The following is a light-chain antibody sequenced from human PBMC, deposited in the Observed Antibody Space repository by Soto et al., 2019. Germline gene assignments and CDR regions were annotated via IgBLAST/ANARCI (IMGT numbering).Light chain of an antibody. J-gene: IGKJ5*01. V-gene: IGKV3-20*01. CDR2: GAS. CDR3: QRYGRSPPIT. Sequence: EIVLTQSPGTLSLSPGERATLSCRAVQSISSNYLAWYQQKPGQAPRLLIYGASTRAPGIPDRFSGSGSGTIFTLTISRLQPEDFAVYYCQRYGRSPPITFGQGTRLEIK. CDR1: QSISSNY.